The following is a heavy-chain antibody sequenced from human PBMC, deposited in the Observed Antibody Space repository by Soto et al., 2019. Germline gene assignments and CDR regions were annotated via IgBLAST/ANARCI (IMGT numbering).Heavy chain of an antibody. CDR2: ITGSSDAI. J-gene: IGHJ6*02. CDR3: ARDQGSSSTPTYYQFGMDV. Sequence: GGSLRLSCVASGFTCTGHSMNWVRQAPGKGLEWISYITGSSDAIYYSDSVNGRFTTSRDNAKNSLYLQMIGLRDDETAVYYCARDQGSSSTPTYYQFGMDVWGPGTMVTVSS. CDR1: GFTCTGHS. V-gene: IGHV3-48*02. D-gene: IGHD6-6*01.